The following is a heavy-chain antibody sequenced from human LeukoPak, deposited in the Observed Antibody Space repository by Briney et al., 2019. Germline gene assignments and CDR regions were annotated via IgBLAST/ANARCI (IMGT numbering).Heavy chain of an antibody. CDR3: ASCSSWYGCDY. Sequence: ASVKVSCKASGYTFTSYYMHWVRQAPGQGLEWMGIINPFAGDTNYAQKFQGRVTMTRDTSTSTVSMELNSLRSDDTAVYYCASCSSWYGCDYWGQGTLVTVSS. V-gene: IGHV1-46*03. CDR2: INPFAGDT. D-gene: IGHD6-13*01. CDR1: GYTFTSYY. J-gene: IGHJ4*02.